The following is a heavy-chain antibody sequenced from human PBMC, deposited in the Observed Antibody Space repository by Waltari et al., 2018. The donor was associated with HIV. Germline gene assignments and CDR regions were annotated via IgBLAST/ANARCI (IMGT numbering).Heavy chain of an antibody. CDR3: SRDTFGEYDY. CDR2: INIDGSRI. V-gene: IGHV3-74*01. J-gene: IGHJ4*02. CDR1: GFSVSCYW. Sequence: EVQLVQSGGGLIKPGGSLRLSCAASGFSVSCYWMHWVRQTTGKGLVCVSRINIDGSRIDYADSVRGRFTISRDSAKNTLSLQMNSLTEEDTAVYYCSRDTFGEYDYWGQGTLVTVSS. D-gene: IGHD3-10*01.